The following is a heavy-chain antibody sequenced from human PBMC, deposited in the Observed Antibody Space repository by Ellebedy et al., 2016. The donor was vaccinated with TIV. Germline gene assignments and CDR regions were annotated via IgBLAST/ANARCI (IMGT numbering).Heavy chain of an antibody. CDR3: AGSRLTYFGDTDAFDI. CDR1: GGSFSGYY. V-gene: IGHV4-34*01. J-gene: IGHJ3*02. D-gene: IGHD3-3*01. CDR2: VNHSGST. Sequence: MPSETLSLTCAVYGGSFSGYYWSWIRQPPGKGLEWIGEVNHSGSTNYNPSLKSRVTMSIDTSKSQFSLNLSSVAAADTAVYYCAGSRLTYFGDTDAFDIWGQGTVVTVSS.